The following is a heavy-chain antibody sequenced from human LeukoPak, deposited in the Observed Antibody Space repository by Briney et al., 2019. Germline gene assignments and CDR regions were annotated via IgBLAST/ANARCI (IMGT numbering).Heavy chain of an antibody. CDR3: ARAPTKAPLYYFDY. CDR2: IYYSGST. CDR1: GGSISSGGYY. V-gene: IGHV4-31*03. D-gene: IGHD2/OR15-2a*01. J-gene: IGHJ4*02. Sequence: SQTLSLTCTVSGGSISSGGYYWSWSRQHPGKGLEWVGYIYYSGSTYYNPSLKSRVTISVDTSKNQFSLKLSSVTAADTAVYYCARAPTKAPLYYFDYWGQGTLVTVSS.